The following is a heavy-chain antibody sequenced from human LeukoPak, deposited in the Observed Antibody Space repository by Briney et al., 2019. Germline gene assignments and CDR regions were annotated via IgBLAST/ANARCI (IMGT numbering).Heavy chain of an antibody. CDR3: ARGGVGATRRGYYYYMDV. CDR1: GYTLTELS. CDR2: FDPEDGET. Sequence: GASVKVSCKVSGYTLTELSMHWVRQAPGKGLEWMGGFDPEDGETIYAQKFQGRVTITADESTSTAYMELSSLRSEDTAVYYCARGGVGATRRGYYYYMDVWGKGTTVTVSS. J-gene: IGHJ6*03. V-gene: IGHV1-24*01. D-gene: IGHD1-26*01.